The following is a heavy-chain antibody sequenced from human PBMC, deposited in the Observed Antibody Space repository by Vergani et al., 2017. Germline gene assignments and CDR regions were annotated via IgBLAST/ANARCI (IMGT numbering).Heavy chain of an antibody. CDR1: EFTFSNYA. J-gene: IGHJ6*03. CDR2: ISGSGVSA. CDR3: VRARVCGGGRCTPNRDV. Sequence: EVQLLESGGGLVQPGGSLRLTCAASEFTFSNYAMNWVRQAPGKGLEWVSGISGSGVSAYYTDSGKGRFTISRYNSKNMLFLQMNNLRTEDTAIYYCVRARVCGGGRCTPNRDVWGKGTTVTVSS. V-gene: IGHV3-23*01. D-gene: IGHD2-15*01.